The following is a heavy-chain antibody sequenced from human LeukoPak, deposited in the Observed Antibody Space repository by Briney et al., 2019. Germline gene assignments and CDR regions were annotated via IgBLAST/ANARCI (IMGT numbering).Heavy chain of an antibody. Sequence: PSETLSLTCTVSGGSISSSSYYWGWIRQPPGKGLEWIGSIYYSGSTNYNPSLKSRVTISVDTSKNQFSLKLTSLTAADTAVYYCARLNRGAPNWFDPWGQGTLVTVSS. J-gene: IGHJ5*02. CDR2: IYYSGST. CDR3: ARLNRGAPNWFDP. CDR1: GGSISSSSYY. D-gene: IGHD3-10*01. V-gene: IGHV4-39*07.